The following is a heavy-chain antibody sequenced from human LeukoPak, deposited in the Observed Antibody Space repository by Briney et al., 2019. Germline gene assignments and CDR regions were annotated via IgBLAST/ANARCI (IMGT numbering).Heavy chain of an antibody. D-gene: IGHD5-12*01. Sequence: PSETLSLTCTVSGGSISSYYWSWIRQPPGKGLEWIGYIYYSGSTNYNPSLKSRVTISVDTSKNQFSLKLSSVTAADTAVYYCARRPHSGGATNFDYWGQGTLVTVSS. CDR1: GGSISSYY. V-gene: IGHV4-59*08. CDR3: ARRPHSGGATNFDY. J-gene: IGHJ4*02. CDR2: IYYSGST.